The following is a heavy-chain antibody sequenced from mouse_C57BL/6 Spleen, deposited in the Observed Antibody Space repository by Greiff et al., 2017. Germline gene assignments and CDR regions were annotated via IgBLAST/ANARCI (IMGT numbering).Heavy chain of an antibody. D-gene: IGHD4-1*01. CDR2: ISDGGSYT. CDR3: ARDLGLGFAY. CDR1: GFTFSSYA. Sequence: EVQRVESGGGLVKPGGSLKLSCAASGFTFSSYAMSWVRQTPEKRLEWVATISDGGSYTYYPDNVKGRFTISRDNAKNNLYLQMSHLKSEDTAMYYCARDLGLGFAYWGQGTLVTVSA. J-gene: IGHJ3*01. V-gene: IGHV5-4*01.